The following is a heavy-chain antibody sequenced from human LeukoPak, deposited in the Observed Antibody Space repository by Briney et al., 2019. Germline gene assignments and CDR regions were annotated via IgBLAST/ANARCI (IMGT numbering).Heavy chain of an antibody. CDR1: GFPFTNAW. Sequence: PGGSLRLSCVTSGFPFTNAWMSWVRQAPGKGLEWVGRIKSKADGETRDYTAPLKGRFTISREDSKNTLYLQMDSLQVEDTAVYYRVMEMDVWGQGTTVTVSS. V-gene: IGHV3-15*01. D-gene: IGHD1-1*01. CDR2: IKSKADGETR. CDR3: VMEMDV. J-gene: IGHJ6*02.